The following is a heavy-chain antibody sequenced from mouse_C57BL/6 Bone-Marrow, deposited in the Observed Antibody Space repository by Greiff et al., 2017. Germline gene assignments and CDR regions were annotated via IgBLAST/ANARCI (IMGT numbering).Heavy chain of an antibody. CDR2: INPTGGCP. CDR3: ARSGGVCCGSSDVGY. CDR1: GYTFTSYW. D-gene: IGHD1-1*01. V-gene: IGHV1-64*01. Sequence: VQLQQPGAELVKPGASVKLSCKASGYTFTSYWMHWVKQRPGQGLEWIGMINPTGGCPNYNEKFKSKATLTVDKSSSTAYMQLSSLTAEDSAVYYCARSGGVCCGSSDVGYWGQGTTLTVSS. J-gene: IGHJ2*01.